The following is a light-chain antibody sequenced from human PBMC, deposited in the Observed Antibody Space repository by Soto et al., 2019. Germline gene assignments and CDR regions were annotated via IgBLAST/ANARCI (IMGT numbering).Light chain of an antibody. V-gene: IGKV3-20*01. CDR1: QSLSNVF. Sequence: DIVLTQSPGTLSLSPGEGATLSCRASQSLSNVFLAWYQQKPGQAPRLLIYGASRRATGIPDRFSGSGSGPDFTLTISRLEPEDFAVYFCHQYATSPHTFGQGTKLDIK. J-gene: IGKJ2*01. CDR3: HQYATSPHT. CDR2: GAS.